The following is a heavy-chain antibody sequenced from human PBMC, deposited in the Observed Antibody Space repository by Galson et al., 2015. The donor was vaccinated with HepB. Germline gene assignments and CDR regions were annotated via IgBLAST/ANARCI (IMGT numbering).Heavy chain of an antibody. V-gene: IGHV1-24*01. D-gene: IGHD5-12*01. Sequence: SVKVSCKVSGYTLNELSMHWVRLAPGKGLEWMGGYDPEDGEIIYAQKFQGRVTMTEDTSTDTAYMELSSLRSEDTAVYYCAIDRGVATIFRTWGQGTMVTVSS. J-gene: IGHJ3*01. CDR1: GYTLNELS. CDR2: YDPEDGEI. CDR3: AIDRGVATIFRT.